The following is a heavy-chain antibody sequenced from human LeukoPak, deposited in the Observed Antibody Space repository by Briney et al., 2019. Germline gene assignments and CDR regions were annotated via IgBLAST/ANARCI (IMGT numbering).Heavy chain of an antibody. CDR1: GFTVSNTF. J-gene: IGHJ4*02. CDR2: IYTIGTT. D-gene: IGHD3-3*01. CDR3: ARGVHDFWSGNYSDY. Sequence: PGGSLRLSCAASGFTVSNTFMSWVRQAPGKGLEWVSVIYTIGTTYYADSVKGRFTISRDNSKNTLYLQMNSLRAEDTSVYYCARGVHDFWSGNYSDYWGQGTLVTVSS. V-gene: IGHV3-53*01.